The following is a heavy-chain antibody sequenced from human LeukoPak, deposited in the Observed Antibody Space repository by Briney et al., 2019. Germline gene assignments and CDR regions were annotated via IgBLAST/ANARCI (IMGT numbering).Heavy chain of an antibody. CDR2: IRSKAYGGTT. Sequence: PGRSLRLSCTASGFTFGDYAMSWVRQAPGKGLEWGGFIRSKAYGGTTEYAASVKGRFTISRDDSKSIAYLQMNSLKTEDTAVYYCTSRITVTTYFDYWGQGTLVTVSS. J-gene: IGHJ4*02. V-gene: IGHV3-49*04. CDR3: TSRITVTTYFDY. CDR1: GFTFGDYA. D-gene: IGHD4-17*01.